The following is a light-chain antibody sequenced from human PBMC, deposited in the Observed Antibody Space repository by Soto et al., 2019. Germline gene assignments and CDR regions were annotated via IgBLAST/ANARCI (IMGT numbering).Light chain of an antibody. V-gene: IGLV2-14*01. CDR3: CSYASGSIYV. Sequence: QSVLTQPASVSGSPGQSITISCTGTSSDVGAFNYVSWYLQYPGKAPKLMNYEVGNRPSGVSNRFSGSKSGNTASLTISGLQAEDEADYYCCSYASGSIYVFGTGTKVTVL. CDR1: SSDVGAFNY. CDR2: EVG. J-gene: IGLJ1*01.